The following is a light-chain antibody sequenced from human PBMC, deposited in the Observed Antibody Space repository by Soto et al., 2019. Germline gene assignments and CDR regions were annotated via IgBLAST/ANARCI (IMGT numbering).Light chain of an antibody. J-gene: IGKJ1*01. CDR2: AAS. Sequence: DIQMPQSPSSLSASVGDRVTITCRASQSISSNLNWYQQKPGKAPKLLIYAASSLQSGVPSRFSGSGSGTEFTLTISSLQPEDFATYDCQQSYITPWTFGQGTEVEIK. V-gene: IGKV1-39*01. CDR3: QQSYITPWT. CDR1: QSISSN.